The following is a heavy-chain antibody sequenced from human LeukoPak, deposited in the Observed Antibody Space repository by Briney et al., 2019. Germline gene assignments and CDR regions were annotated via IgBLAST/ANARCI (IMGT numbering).Heavy chain of an antibody. Sequence: GGSLRLSCTASGFTFSSYTMTWVRQAPGKGLKWVSTITTGDGNTYYADSVKGRFTVSRDDSKNTLYLQMNSLRTEDTAVYYCAKDGGLWVSAHWGDSWGRGTLVTVSS. V-gene: IGHV3-23*01. D-gene: IGHD7-27*01. CDR1: GFTFSSYT. J-gene: IGHJ4*02. CDR2: ITTGDGNT. CDR3: AKDGGLWVSAHWGDS.